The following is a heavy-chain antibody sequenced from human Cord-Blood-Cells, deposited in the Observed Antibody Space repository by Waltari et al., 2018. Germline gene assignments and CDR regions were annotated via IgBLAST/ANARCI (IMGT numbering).Heavy chain of an antibody. Sequence: QVQLQQWGAGLLKPSETLSLTCAVYGGSFSGYYWGWIRQPPGKGLEWIGEINHSGSTSCHPTLNSRVTISVDTAQHQFSLRLSSVTAADTAVYYCARGLIAAPYYYYGMDVWGQGTTVTVSS. CDR3: ARGLIAAPYYYYGMDV. D-gene: IGHD6-13*01. V-gene: IGHV4-34*01. CDR2: INHSGST. CDR1: GGSFSGYY. J-gene: IGHJ6*02.